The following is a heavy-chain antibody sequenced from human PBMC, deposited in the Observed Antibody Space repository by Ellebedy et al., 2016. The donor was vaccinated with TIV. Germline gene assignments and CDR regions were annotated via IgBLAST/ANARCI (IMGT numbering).Heavy chain of an antibody. D-gene: IGHD5-18*01. CDR2: INWNGGST. V-gene: IGHV3-20*04. J-gene: IGHJ4*02. Sequence: GESLKISCAASGFTFDDYGMSWVRQAPGKGLEWVSGINWNGGSTGYADSVKGRFTISRDNAKNSLYLQMNSLRAEDTAVYYCARDHAEIQLWLAEGFFDYWGQGTLVTVSS. CDR3: ARDHAEIQLWLAEGFFDY. CDR1: GFTFDDYG.